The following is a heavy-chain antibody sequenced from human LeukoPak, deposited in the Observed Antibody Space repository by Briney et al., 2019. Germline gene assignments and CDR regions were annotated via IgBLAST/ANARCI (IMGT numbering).Heavy chain of an antibody. D-gene: IGHD1-20*01. CDR1: GFVGGSYG. CDR3: AKLKAVTGTTHAN. CDR2: IRHDGNNK. Sequence: GGSLRLSCAASGFVGGSYGMRSGRQAPGKGLEWVTFIRHDGNNKYYADSVKGRFTISRDNSKNTLFLQMDSLRLEDTAVYYCAKLKAVTGTTHANWGQGTLVIVSS. V-gene: IGHV3-30*02. J-gene: IGHJ4*02.